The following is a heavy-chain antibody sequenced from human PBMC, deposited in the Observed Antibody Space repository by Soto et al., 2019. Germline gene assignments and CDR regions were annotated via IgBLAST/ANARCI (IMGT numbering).Heavy chain of an antibody. J-gene: IGHJ5*02. V-gene: IGHV3-7*05. Sequence: DVQLVESGGGLVQPGGSLKLSCAAPGFTFSNYWMTWVRQAPGKGLEWVASIKEDGTDKYYVDSVKGRFTISRDDAKNSLFLQMNSLRAEDSALYYCVKYIGWGWFDPWGQGTLVSVSS. CDR1: GFTFSNYW. D-gene: IGHD5-12*01. CDR2: IKEDGTDK. CDR3: VKYIGWGWFDP.